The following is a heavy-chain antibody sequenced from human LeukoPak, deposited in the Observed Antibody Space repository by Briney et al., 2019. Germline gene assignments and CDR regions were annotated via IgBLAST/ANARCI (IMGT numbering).Heavy chain of an antibody. J-gene: IGHJ4*02. CDR3: AKGWAYFDY. CDR1: GGSVSSSS. V-gene: IGHV4-59*02. CDR2: IYNSGST. D-gene: IGHD1-26*01. Sequence: SETLSLTCIVSGGSVSSSSWSWIRQPPGEGLEWIGYIYNSGSTTYNPSLKSRVTISVDMSKNELSLRLTSVTAADTAVYYCAKGWAYFDYWGQGTLVTVSS.